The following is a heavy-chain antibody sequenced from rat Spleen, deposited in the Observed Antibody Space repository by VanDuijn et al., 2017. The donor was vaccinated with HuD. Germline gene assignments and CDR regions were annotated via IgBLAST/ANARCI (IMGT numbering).Heavy chain of an antibody. CDR2: IGIGGTNT. V-gene: IGHV5S23*01. CDR1: GFTFRNYG. CDR3: AQWNSKYFTY. J-gene: IGHJ2*01. Sequence: EVQLVESGGGFVQPGRSLKFSCVASGFTFRNYGMAWVRQAPTKGLEWVASIGIGGTNTYHRDSVKGRITISRDNAKSTLYLQVDSLRSEDTATYYCAQWNSKYFTYWGQGVMVTVSS. D-gene: IGHD4-4*01.